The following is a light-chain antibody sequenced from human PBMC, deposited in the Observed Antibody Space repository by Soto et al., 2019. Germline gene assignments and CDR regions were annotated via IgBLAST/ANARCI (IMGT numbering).Light chain of an antibody. CDR2: DTS. CDR3: QQRDIWPWT. CDR1: QSVNRY. V-gene: IGKV3-11*01. Sequence: EIVFTQSPSTLSLSPGERATLSCGASQSVNRYLVWYQQKPGQAPRLLMYDTSKRATGIPARFSGSGSGTDFTLTISSLEPEDFAVYYCQQRDIWPWTFGQGTKVDIK. J-gene: IGKJ1*01.